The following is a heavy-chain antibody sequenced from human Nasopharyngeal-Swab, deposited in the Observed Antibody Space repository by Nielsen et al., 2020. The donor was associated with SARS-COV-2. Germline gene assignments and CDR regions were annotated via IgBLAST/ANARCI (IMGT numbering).Heavy chain of an antibody. CDR1: GGSFSGYY. Sequence: SETLSLTCAVYGGSFSGYYWSWIRQPPGKGLEWIGEINHSGSTNYNPSLKSRVTISVDTSKNQFSLKLSSVTATDTAVYYCASGGSYFDYWGQGTLVTVSS. D-gene: IGHD1-26*01. J-gene: IGHJ4*02. V-gene: IGHV4-34*01. CDR2: INHSGST. CDR3: ASGGSYFDY.